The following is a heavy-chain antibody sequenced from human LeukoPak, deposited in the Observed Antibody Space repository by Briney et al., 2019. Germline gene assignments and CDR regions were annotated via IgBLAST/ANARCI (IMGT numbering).Heavy chain of an antibody. Sequence: GASVKVSCKASGYTFTGYYMHWVRQAPGQGLEWMGWINPNSGGTNYAQKFQGRVTMTRDTSISTAYMELSSLRSEDTAVYYCARAFRRVGATRLDAFDIWGQGTMVTVSS. J-gene: IGHJ3*02. D-gene: IGHD1-26*01. CDR1: GYTFTGYY. CDR2: INPNSGGT. CDR3: ARAFRRVGATRLDAFDI. V-gene: IGHV1-2*02.